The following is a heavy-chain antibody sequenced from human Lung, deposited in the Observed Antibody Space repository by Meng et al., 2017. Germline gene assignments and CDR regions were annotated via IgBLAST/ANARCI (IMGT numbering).Heavy chain of an antibody. CDR1: GGSFSDYY. J-gene: IGHJ4*02. CDR3: ARGPTTMAHDFDY. CDR2: INHSGST. D-gene: IGHD4-11*01. Sequence: QGHPQPWAPVLLKPSETLSLTCVVSGGSFSDYYWSWIRQPPGKGLEWIGEINHSGSTNYNPSLESRATISVDTSQNNLSLKLSSVTAADSAVYYCARGPTTMAHDFDYWGQGTLVTVSS. V-gene: IGHV4-34*01.